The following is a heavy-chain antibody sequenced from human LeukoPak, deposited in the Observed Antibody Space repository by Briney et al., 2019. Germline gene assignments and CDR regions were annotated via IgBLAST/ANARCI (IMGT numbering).Heavy chain of an antibody. CDR3: ARDRPGRDSGVFQH. Sequence: GSLRLSCAASGFTYSSYVMSWVHQPPGKELEWIGEIYHSGSTNYNPSLKSRVTISVDKSKNQFSLKLSSVTAADTAVYYCARDRPGRDSGVFQHWGQGTLVTVSS. V-gene: IGHV4-4*02. D-gene: IGHD2-21*01. J-gene: IGHJ1*01. CDR2: IYHSGST. CDR1: GFTYSSYV.